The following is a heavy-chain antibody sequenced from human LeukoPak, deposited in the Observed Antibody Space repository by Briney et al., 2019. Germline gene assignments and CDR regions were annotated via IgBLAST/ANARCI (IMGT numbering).Heavy chain of an antibody. J-gene: IGHJ4*02. V-gene: IGHV3-20*04. CDR3: ASSVSSGWYAVDS. Sequence: PGGSLRLSCAASGFTFTNYGMSWVRQAPGKGLLWVSGINWNGSNTTYADSVKGRFTISRDNAQNSLYLQMSSLRAEDTAVYYCASSVSSGWYAVDSWGQGTLVTVSS. CDR1: GFTFTNYG. CDR2: INWNGSNT. D-gene: IGHD6-19*01.